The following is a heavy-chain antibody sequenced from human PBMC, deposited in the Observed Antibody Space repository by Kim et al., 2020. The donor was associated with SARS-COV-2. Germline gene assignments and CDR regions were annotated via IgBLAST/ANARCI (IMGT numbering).Heavy chain of an antibody. Sequence: ASVKVSCKASGYTFTSYDINWVRQATGQGLEWMGWMNPNSGNTGYAQKFQGRVTMTRNTSISTAYMELSSLRSEDTAVYYCARGKEEYSSSSRCYYYYGMDVWGQGTTVTVSS. CDR2: MNPNSGNT. CDR1: GYTFTSYD. V-gene: IGHV1-8*01. J-gene: IGHJ6*02. D-gene: IGHD6-6*01. CDR3: ARGKEEYSSSSRCYYYYGMDV.